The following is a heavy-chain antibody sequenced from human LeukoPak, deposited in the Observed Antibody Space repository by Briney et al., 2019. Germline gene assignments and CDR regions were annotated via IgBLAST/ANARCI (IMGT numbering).Heavy chain of an antibody. CDR1: GFTFSSYA. V-gene: IGHV3-23*01. CDR2: ISGSGGST. J-gene: IGHJ4*02. Sequence: GGSLRLSCAASGFTFSSYAMSWVRQAPGKGLEWVSAISGSGGSTYYADSVKGRFTVSRDNSKNTLYLQMNSLRAADTAVYYRAKMTLSVGATGNKDYWGQGTLVTVSS. D-gene: IGHD1-26*01. CDR3: AKMTLSVGATGNKDY.